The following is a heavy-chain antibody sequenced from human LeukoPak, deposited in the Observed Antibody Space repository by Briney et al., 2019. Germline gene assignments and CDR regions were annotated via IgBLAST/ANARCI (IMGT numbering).Heavy chain of an antibody. J-gene: IGHJ4*02. CDR2: IYPGDSDT. CDR3: ARRVYSSSWYYFDY. Sequence: GESLKISCKGSGYSFTSYWIGWVRQMPGKGLEWMGIIYPGDSDTRYSPSFQGQVTISADKSISTAYLQWSSLEASDTAIYYCARRVYSSSWYYFDYWGQGILVTVSS. CDR1: GYSFTSYW. D-gene: IGHD6-13*01. V-gene: IGHV5-51*01.